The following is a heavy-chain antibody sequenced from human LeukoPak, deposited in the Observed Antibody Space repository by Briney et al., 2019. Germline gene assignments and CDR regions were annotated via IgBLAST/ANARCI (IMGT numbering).Heavy chain of an antibody. CDR1: GFTFSSHA. Sequence: PGGSLRLSCAASGFTFSSHAMHWVRQAPGKGLEWVAVISYDGSNKYYADSVKGRFTISRDNSKNTLHLQMNSLRAEDTAVYYCAKVRVLWGQGTLVTVSS. J-gene: IGHJ4*02. CDR3: AKVRVL. V-gene: IGHV3-30*04. D-gene: IGHD3-10*01. CDR2: ISYDGSNK.